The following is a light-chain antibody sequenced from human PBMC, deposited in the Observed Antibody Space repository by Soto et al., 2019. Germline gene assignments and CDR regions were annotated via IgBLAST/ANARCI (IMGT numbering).Light chain of an antibody. Sequence: EGVLTQSPGTLSSSPGERATLSCRASQTVTSNYLAWYQQKPGQAPRLLFFGAAIRATGLPDRFSGGGSGTDFTLTISRLEPEDFAVYYCQQYGSSPGTFGQGTRWIS. CDR1: QTVTSNY. CDR2: GAA. V-gene: IGKV3-20*01. CDR3: QQYGSSPGT. J-gene: IGKJ1*01.